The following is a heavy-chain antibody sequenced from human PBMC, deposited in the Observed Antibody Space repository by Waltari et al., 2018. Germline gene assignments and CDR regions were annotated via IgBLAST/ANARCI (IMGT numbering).Heavy chain of an antibody. CDR1: GYTFTGYY. V-gene: IGHV1-2*02. D-gene: IGHD3-16*01. Sequence: QVQLVQSGAEVKKPGASVKVSCKASGYTFTGYYMHWVRQAPGQGLEWMGWINPNSGGTNHAQKFQGRVTMTRDTSISTAYMELSRLRSDDTAVYYCARDLSGGGGNSGRGAFDIWGQGTMVTVSS. CDR2: INPNSGGT. J-gene: IGHJ3*02. CDR3: ARDLSGGGGNSGRGAFDI.